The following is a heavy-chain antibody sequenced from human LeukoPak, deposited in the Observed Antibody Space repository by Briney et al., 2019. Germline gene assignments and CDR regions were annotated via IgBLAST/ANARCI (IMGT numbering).Heavy chain of an antibody. D-gene: IGHD2-15*01. CDR1: GFTFSSYA. V-gene: IGHV3-23*01. CDR2: ISGSGGST. Sequence: PGGSLRLSCAASGFTFSSYAMSWVRQAPGKGLEWVSAISGSGGSTYYADSVNGRFTISRDNSKNTLYLQMNGLRAEDTAVYYCAKEGGHGGYMDVWGKGTTVTVSS. CDR3: AKEGGHGGYMDV. J-gene: IGHJ6*03.